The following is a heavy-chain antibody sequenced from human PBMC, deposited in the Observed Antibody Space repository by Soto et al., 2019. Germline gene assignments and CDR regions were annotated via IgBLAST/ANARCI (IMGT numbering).Heavy chain of an antibody. J-gene: IGHJ4*02. V-gene: IGHV3-30*18. CDR2: ISYDGSNK. CDR3: AKDFYDSSGYYLGRLVY. Sequence: GGSLRLSCAASGFTFSSYGMHWVRQAPGKGLEWVAVISYDGSNKYYADSVKGRFTISRDNSKNTLYLQMNSLRAEDTAVYYCAKDFYDSSGYYLGRLVYWGQGTLVTVSS. CDR1: GFTFSSYG. D-gene: IGHD3-22*01.